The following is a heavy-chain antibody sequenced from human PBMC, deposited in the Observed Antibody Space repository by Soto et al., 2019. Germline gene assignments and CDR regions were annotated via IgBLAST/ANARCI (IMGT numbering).Heavy chain of an antibody. CDR2: ISGSGGST. Sequence: GGSLRLSCAASGFTFSSYAMSWVRQAPGKGLEWVSAISGSGGSTYYADSVKGRFTISRDNSKNTLYLQMNSLGAEDTAVYYCAKDPDYGDYFYFDYWGQGTLVTVSS. D-gene: IGHD4-17*01. V-gene: IGHV3-23*01. CDR1: GFTFSSYA. J-gene: IGHJ4*02. CDR3: AKDPDYGDYFYFDY.